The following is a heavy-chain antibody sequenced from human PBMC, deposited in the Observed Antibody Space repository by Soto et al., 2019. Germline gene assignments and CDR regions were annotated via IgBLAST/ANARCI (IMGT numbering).Heavy chain of an antibody. D-gene: IGHD3-9*01. J-gene: IGHJ5*01. CDR3: ARVPFVGYFDWLDH. CDR1: GSSISSYY. V-gene: IGHV4-59*01. Sequence: AXETLYLTCSVSGSSISSYYWTWIRQPPGVGLEWIGYMHHTQGTNDNPSLRGRVHMSIDTSMNQFSLRLTSVTAADTAVYYCARVPFVGYFDWLDHWGQGTLVTVSS. CDR2: MHHTQGT.